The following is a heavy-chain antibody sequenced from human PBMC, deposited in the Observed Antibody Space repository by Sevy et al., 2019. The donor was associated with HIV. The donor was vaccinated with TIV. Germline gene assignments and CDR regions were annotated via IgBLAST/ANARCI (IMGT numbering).Heavy chain of an antibody. J-gene: IGHJ3*02. D-gene: IGHD3-22*01. CDR2: ISYDGSNK. CDR1: GFTFSSYA. CDR3: ASYSSALDAFDI. Sequence: GGSLRLFCAASGFTFSSYAMHWVRQAPGKGLEWVAVISYDGSNKYYADSVKGRFTISRDNSKNTLYLQMNSLRAEDTAVYYCASYSSALDAFDIWGQGTMVTVSS. V-gene: IGHV3-30-3*01.